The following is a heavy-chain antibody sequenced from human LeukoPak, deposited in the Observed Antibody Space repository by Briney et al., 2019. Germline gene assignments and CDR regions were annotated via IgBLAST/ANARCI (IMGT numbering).Heavy chain of an antibody. CDR1: GFTFSSYE. CDR2: ISSSGSTI. D-gene: IGHD6-13*01. V-gene: IGHV3-48*03. J-gene: IGHJ6*03. CDR3: ASLTAAAPYYYYYMDV. Sequence: GGSLRLSCAASGFTFSSYEMNWVRQAPGKGLEWVSYISSSGSTIYYADSVKGRFTISRDNAKNSPYLQMNRLRAEDTAVYYCASLTAAAPYYYYYMDVWGKGTTVTVSS.